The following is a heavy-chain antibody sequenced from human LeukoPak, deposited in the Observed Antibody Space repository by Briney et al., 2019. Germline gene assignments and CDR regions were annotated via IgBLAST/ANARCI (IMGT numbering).Heavy chain of an antibody. CDR2: ISYDGSNT. V-gene: IGHV3-30*18. J-gene: IGHJ3*02. D-gene: IGHD3-10*01. Sequence: PGGSLRLSCAASGFTFSSYGMHWVRQAPGKGLGWVAIISYDGSNTYYADSVKGRFTISRDNSKNTLYLQMNSLRAEDTAVYYCAKLYAGGSGSYYLDAFDIWGQGTMVTVSS. CDR3: AKLYAGGSGSYYLDAFDI. CDR1: GFTFSSYG.